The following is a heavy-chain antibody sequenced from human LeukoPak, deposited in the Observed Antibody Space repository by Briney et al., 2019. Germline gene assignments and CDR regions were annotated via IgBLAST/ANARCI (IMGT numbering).Heavy chain of an antibody. CDR2: INPNSGGT. D-gene: IGHD2-2*01. Sequence: GASVKVSCKASGYTFTGYYMHWVRQAPGQGLEWMGWINPNSGGTNYAQKFQGRVTMTRDTSINTAYMELRRLRSDDTAVYYCARGPARIVIVVVPAASHWGQGTLVTVSA. V-gene: IGHV1-2*02. CDR3: ARGPARIVIVVVPAASH. J-gene: IGHJ4*02. CDR1: GYTFTGYY.